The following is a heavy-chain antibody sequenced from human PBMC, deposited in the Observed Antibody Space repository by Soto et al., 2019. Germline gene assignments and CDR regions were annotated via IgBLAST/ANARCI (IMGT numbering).Heavy chain of an antibody. CDR3: AKDLTRQLAYWLDP. CDR2: INAHSGGT. D-gene: IGHD6-6*01. Sequence: GASVKVSCKASGFSFSGYYIHWLRQAPGQGLEWMGWINAHSGGTEYAQKFQGRVTSTRDTSISTAYMTLSSLRSDDTAIYYCAKDLTRQLAYWLDPWGQGTQVTVSS. V-gene: IGHV1-2*02. J-gene: IGHJ5*02. CDR1: GFSFSGYY.